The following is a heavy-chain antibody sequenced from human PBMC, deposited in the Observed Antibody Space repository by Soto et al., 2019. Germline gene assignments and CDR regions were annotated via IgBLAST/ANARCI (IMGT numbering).Heavy chain of an antibody. V-gene: IGHV4-39*01. CDR1: GGSISSSSYY. J-gene: IGHJ6*02. CDR3: ASTGIAVAGTYSMGGDYGMDV. D-gene: IGHD6-19*01. Sequence: PSETLSLTCTVSGGSISSSSYYWGWIRQPPGKGLEWIGSIYYSGSTYYNPSLKSRVTISVDTSKNQFSLKLSSVTAADTAVYYCASTGIAVAGTYSMGGDYGMDVWGQGTTVTVSS. CDR2: IYYSGST.